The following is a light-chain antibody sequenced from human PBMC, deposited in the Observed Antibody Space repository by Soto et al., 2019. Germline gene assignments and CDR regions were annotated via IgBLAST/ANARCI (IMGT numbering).Light chain of an antibody. CDR1: SSDVGGYNF. CDR2: NVI. CDR3: CSYVGATTYV. Sequence: QSVLTQPRSVSGSPGQSVTISCTGTSSDVGGYNFVSWYQHHPGKAPKLMIYNVIQRPSGVPDRFSASKSGNTASLTISGLQAEDEADYYCCSYVGATTYVFGTGTKVTVL. J-gene: IGLJ1*01. V-gene: IGLV2-11*01.